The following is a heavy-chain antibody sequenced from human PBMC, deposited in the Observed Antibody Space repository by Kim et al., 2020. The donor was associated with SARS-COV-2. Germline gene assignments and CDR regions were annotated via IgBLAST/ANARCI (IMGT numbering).Heavy chain of an antibody. V-gene: IGHV3-48*02. J-gene: IGHJ5*02. D-gene: IGHD2-15*01. Sequence: GGSLRLSCAASGFTFSNYDMNWVRQAPGKGLEWVSSISSTPGIIYYADSVKGRLTVSRDNAKNSLYLQMNSLRDVDTALYYCARSGCTGGSCYSWVGWFDPWGQGTLVTVSS. CDR2: ISSTPGII. CDR3: ARSGCTGGSCYSWVGWFDP. CDR1: GFTFSNYD.